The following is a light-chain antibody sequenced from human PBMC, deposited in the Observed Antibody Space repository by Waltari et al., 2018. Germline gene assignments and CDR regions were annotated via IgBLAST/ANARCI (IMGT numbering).Light chain of an antibody. J-gene: IGLJ1*01. CDR1: SSDIGAYNF. CDR2: EVS. CDR3: SSYTRSHTYV. V-gene: IGLV2-14*01. Sequence: QSALTQPASVSGSPGQSITISCTGTSSDIGAYNFVSWYQHHPGKPPKLMIYEVSNQPSGVSTRFSASKSGNTASLPISGLQAEDEADYHCSSYTRSHTYVFGAGTKVTVL.